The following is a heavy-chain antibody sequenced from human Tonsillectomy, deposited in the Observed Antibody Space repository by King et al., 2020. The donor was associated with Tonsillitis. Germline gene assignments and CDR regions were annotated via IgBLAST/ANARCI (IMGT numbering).Heavy chain of an antibody. CDR1: GFTFSSYA. J-gene: IGHJ4*02. D-gene: IGHD6-19*01. Sequence: VQLVESGGGVVQPGGSLRLSCGASGFTFSSYAMHWVRQAPGKGLEWVAFISYDGNIKYYADSVKGRFTISRENSKNTLYVQMNSLKPEDTAVFYCAKEDYSGCPFESWGQGTPVTVSS. V-gene: IGHV3-30*02. CDR3: AKEDYSGCPFES. CDR2: ISYDGNIK.